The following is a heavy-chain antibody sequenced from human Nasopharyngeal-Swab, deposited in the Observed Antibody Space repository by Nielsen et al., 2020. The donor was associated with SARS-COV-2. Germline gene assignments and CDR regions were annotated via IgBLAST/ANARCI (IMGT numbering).Heavy chain of an antibody. D-gene: IGHD2-2*01. CDR3: ARVVPAALGVMDV. CDR1: GGTFSSYA. V-gene: IGHV1-69*13. Sequence: SVKVSCKASGGTFSSYAISWVRQAPGQGLEWMGGIIPIFGTANYAQKFQGRVTITADESTSTAYMELSSLRSEDTAVYYCARVVPAALGVMDVWGQGTTVTVSS. J-gene: IGHJ6*02. CDR2: IIPIFGTA.